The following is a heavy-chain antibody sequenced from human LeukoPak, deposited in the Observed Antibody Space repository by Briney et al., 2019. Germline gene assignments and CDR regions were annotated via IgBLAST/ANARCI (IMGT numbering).Heavy chain of an antibody. CDR1: GGSISSYY. D-gene: IGHD2-2*01. V-gene: IGHV4-59*12. CDR2: IYYSGST. CDR3: AGRYCSSTSCADY. Sequence: ASETLSLTCTVSGGSISSYYRSWIRQPPGKGLEWIGYIYYSGSTNYNPSLKSRVTISVDTSKNQFSLKLSSVTAADTAVYYCAGRYCSSTSCADYWGQGTLVTVSS. J-gene: IGHJ4*02.